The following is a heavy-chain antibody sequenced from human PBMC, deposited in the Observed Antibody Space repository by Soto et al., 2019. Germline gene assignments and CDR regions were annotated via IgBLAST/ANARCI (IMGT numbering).Heavy chain of an antibody. D-gene: IGHD1-26*01. CDR1: GYTFTSYG. J-gene: IGHJ4*02. CDR3: ARDGNLVGATRGSFDY. CDR2: ISAYNGNT. V-gene: IGHV1-18*04. Sequence: ASVKVSCKASGYTFTSYGISWVRQAPGQGLEWMGWISAYNGNTNYAQKLQGRVTMTTDTSTSIAYMELRSLRSDDTAVYYCARDGNLVGATRGSFDYWGQGTLVTVSS.